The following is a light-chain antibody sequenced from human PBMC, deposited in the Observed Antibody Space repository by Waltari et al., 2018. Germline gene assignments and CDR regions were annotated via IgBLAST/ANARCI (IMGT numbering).Light chain of an antibody. CDR3: MQALQTPWT. V-gene: IGKV2-28*01. Sequence: DIVMTQSPLSLPVTPGEPPSISCRSSQNLLHSNGYNYLDWYLQKPGQSPQLLIYLGSSRASGVPDRFSGSGSGTDFTLKISRVEAEDVGVYYCMQALQTPWTFGQGTKVEIK. CDR2: LGS. J-gene: IGKJ1*01. CDR1: QNLLHSNGYNY.